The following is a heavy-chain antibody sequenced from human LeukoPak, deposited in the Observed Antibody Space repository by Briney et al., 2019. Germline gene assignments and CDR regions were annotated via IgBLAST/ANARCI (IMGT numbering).Heavy chain of an antibody. J-gene: IGHJ3*02. V-gene: IGHV1-2*02. Sequence: ASVKVSCKTSGYSFTGYYMQWVRQAPGQGLEWMGWINPNSGVSNYAQKFQGRVTMTTDTSISTAYMELSRLRSDDTAVYYCARGGNWKEKAFDIWGQGTMLTVS. CDR2: INPNSGVS. D-gene: IGHD1-20*01. CDR3: ARGGNWKEKAFDI. CDR1: GYSFTGYY.